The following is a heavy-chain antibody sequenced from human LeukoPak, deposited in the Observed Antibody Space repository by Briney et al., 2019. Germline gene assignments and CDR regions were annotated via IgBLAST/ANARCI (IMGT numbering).Heavy chain of an antibody. V-gene: IGHV4-39*01. J-gene: IGHJ4*01. CDR3: AKSGGYGLIDY. CDR1: GVSISSSSYY. D-gene: IGHD6-25*01. CDR2: IYSSGST. Sequence: SETLSLTCNVSGVSISSSSYYWGWIRQPPGKGLEWIGSIYSSGSTYYNSSLKSRVTISIGTSKNHVSLKMSSVTAADTAVYYCAKSGGYGLIDYWGQGTLVTVSS.